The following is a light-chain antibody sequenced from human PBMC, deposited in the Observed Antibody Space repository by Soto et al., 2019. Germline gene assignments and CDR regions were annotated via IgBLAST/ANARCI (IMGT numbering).Light chain of an antibody. CDR3: QQSYSTPYT. Sequence: IQMTQSPSTLSASVGDRVTITCRASQSINKWVAWFQQKSGRAPKLLIYDAATLQSGVPSRFSGTGSGTDFSLTISSLQPEDFATYYCQQSYSTPYTFGQGTKLEIK. V-gene: IGKV1-5*01. CDR1: QSINKW. J-gene: IGKJ2*01. CDR2: DAA.